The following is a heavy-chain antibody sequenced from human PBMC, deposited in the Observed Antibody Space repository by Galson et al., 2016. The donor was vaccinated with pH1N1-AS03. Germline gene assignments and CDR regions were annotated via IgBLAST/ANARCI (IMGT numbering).Heavy chain of an antibody. CDR2: IYWVDDT. J-gene: IGHJ5*02. CDR3: SHCLSQVEGTVRFDP. CDR1: EFSLTTSGVG. Sequence: PALVKPTQTLTLACTFSEFSLTTSGVGVAWIRQPPGKALEWLALIYWVDDTRYSPSLKNRLTITKDSFRNKVVLSMTNMGPVDTAIYYCSHCLSQVEGTVRFDPWGQGNLVTVSS. V-gene: IGHV2-5*02. D-gene: IGHD2-8*02.